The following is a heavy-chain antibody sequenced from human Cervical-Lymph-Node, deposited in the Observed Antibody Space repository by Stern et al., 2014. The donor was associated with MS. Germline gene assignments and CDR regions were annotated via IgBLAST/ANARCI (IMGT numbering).Heavy chain of an antibody. J-gene: IGHJ3*02. Sequence: QATLRESGPVLVKPTETLTLTCTVSGFSLSNARMGVSWIRQPPGKALEWLAHIFSNDEKSYSTSLKGRRTISNDTSKSQVVLTMTNMDPVDTATYYCARREVVAEAAFDIWGQGTMVTVPS. CDR2: IFSNDEK. V-gene: IGHV2-26*01. CDR3: ARREVVAEAAFDI. CDR1: GFSLSNARMG. D-gene: IGHD2-15*01.